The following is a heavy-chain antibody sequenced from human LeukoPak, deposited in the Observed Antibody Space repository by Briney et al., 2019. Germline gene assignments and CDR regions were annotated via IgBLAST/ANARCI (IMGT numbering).Heavy chain of an antibody. CDR1: GFTFSDHY. CDR2: ISGSGGST. V-gene: IGHV3-23*01. Sequence: GGSLRLSCAASGFTFSDHYMDWVRQTPGKGLEWVSAISGSGGSTYYADSVKGRFTISRDNSKNTLYLQMNSLKTEDTAVYYCAKDRLVVAPAAMTSNFDYWGQGTLVTVSS. J-gene: IGHJ4*02. CDR3: AKDRLVVAPAAMTSNFDY. D-gene: IGHD2-2*01.